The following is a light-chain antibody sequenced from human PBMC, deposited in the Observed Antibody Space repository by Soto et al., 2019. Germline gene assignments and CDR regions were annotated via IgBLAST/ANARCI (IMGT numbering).Light chain of an antibody. J-gene: IGLJ2*01. CDR2: EVT. CDR1: SNDVGGYNY. CDR3: SSYTSSSTLVV. Sequence: QSALTQPPSASGSPGQSVTISCTGTSNDVGGYNYVSWYQHHPGKVPKLMIYEVTKRPSGVPDRFSGSKSGNTASLTVSGLQAEDEADYYCSSYTSSSTLVVFGGGTKLTVL. V-gene: IGLV2-8*01.